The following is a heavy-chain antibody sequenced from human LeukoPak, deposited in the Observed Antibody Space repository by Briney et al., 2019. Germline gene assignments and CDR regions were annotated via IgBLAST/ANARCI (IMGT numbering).Heavy chain of an antibody. D-gene: IGHD6-13*01. CDR2: ISSDGVST. CDR3: VKGKESSWYYFDY. CDR1: GFTFSSYA. V-gene: IGHV3-64D*06. J-gene: IGHJ4*02. Sequence: GGSLRLSCSASGFTFSSYAMHWVPQAPGKGLKYVSGISSDGVSTYYTDSVKGRFTISRDNSKNTLYLQMSSLRAEDTAVYYCVKGKESSWYYFDYWGQGTLVTVSS.